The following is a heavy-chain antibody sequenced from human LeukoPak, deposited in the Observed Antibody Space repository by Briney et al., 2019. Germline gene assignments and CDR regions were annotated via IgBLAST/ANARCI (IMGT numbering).Heavy chain of an antibody. CDR1: GFTFSSYG. V-gene: IGHV3-23*01. CDR3: ARHIAAAGEFDY. Sequence: GGSLRLSCVASGFTFSSYGMSWVRQAPGKGLEWVSYVSATGYTTSYADSVKGRFTISRDNAKNTVFLQMNSLRAEDTAVYYCARHIAAAGEFDYWGQGTLVTVSS. D-gene: IGHD6-13*01. J-gene: IGHJ4*02. CDR2: VSATGYTT.